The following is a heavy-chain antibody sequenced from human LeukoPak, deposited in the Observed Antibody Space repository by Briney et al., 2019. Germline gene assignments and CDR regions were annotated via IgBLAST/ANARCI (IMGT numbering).Heavy chain of an antibody. J-gene: IGHJ4*02. CDR3: AGDKSSGGSPVLAY. D-gene: IGHD2-15*01. CDR2: INHSGST. CDR1: GGSFSGYY. Sequence: SETLSLTCAVYGGSFSGYYWSWIRQPAGKGLEWIGEINHSGSTNYSPSLKSRVTISVDTSKNKFSLKLSSVTAADPAVYYCAGDKSSGGSPVLAYWGQGTLVTVSS. V-gene: IGHV4-34*01.